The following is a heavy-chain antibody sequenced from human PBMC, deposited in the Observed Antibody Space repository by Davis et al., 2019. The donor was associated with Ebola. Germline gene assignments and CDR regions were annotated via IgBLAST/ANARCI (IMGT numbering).Heavy chain of an antibody. CDR3: ARGSEGIAAAGIYYFDY. V-gene: IGHV1-46*01. D-gene: IGHD6-13*01. Sequence: ASVKVSCKASGYTFTSYYMHSVRQPPGQGLEWMGIINPSGGSTSYAQKFQGRVTMTRDTSTSTVYMELSSLRSEDTAVYYCARGSEGIAAAGIYYFDYWGQGTLVTVSS. CDR1: GYTFTSYY. J-gene: IGHJ4*02. CDR2: INPSGGST.